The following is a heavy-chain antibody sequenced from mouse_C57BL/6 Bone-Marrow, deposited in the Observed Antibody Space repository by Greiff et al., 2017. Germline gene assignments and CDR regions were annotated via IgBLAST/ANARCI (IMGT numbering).Heavy chain of an antibody. V-gene: IGHV1-19*01. CDR1: GYTFTDYY. CDR2: INPYNGGT. J-gene: IGHJ1*03. CDR3: ARGDYDYDGYFDV. D-gene: IGHD2-4*01. Sequence: VQLQQSGPVLVKPGASVKMSCKASGYTFTDYYMNWVKQSHGKSLEWIGVINPYNGGTSYNQKFKGKATLTVDKSSRTAYMALNSLTSEDSAVYYCARGDYDYDGYFDVWGTGTTVTVSS.